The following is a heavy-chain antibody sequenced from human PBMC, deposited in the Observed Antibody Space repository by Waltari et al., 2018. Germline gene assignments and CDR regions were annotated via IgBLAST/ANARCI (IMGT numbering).Heavy chain of an antibody. CDR3: AKSVGDSGYFLH. Sequence: QVPLVQSGAEVRKPGSSVRVSCKTSGDTFNTYAFSWVRQAPGQGFEWVGRVIPVLNRTNYAQKSQGRLTIVADQSTSTAYMELSSLRSEDTAIYYCAKSVGDSGYFLHWGQGTLVTVST. D-gene: IGHD3-10*01. CDR1: GDTFNTYA. V-gene: IGHV1-69*09. CDR2: VIPVLNRT. J-gene: IGHJ1*01.